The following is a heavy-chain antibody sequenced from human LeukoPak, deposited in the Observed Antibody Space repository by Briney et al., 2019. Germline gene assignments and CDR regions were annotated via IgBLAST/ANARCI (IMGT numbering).Heavy chain of an antibody. CDR2: IYPGDSDT. CDR3: ARLGSVYCSDGSCYKFDP. D-gene: IGHD2-15*01. CDR1: GYSFTSYW. V-gene: IGHV5-51*01. J-gene: IGHJ5*02. Sequence: GESLKISCKGSGYSFTSYWIGWVRQMPGKGLEWMGIIYPGDSDTRYSPSFQGQVTISADKSISTAYLQWSSLKASGTAMYYCARLGSVYCSDGSCYKFDPWGQGTLVTVSS.